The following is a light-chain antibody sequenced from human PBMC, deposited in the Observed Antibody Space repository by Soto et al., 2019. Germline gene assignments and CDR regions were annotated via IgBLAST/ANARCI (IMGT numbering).Light chain of an antibody. Sequence: EIVRTQSPATLSVSPGERATLSCRASQTISSNLAWYQQKPGQAPRLLLHGASTRATGVPARFSGSGSGTEFTLTISSLQSEDLAVYCCQQYQNWTPQYTFGQGTKLQIK. J-gene: IGKJ2*01. CDR3: QQYQNWTPQYT. CDR1: QTISSN. CDR2: GAS. V-gene: IGKV3-15*01.